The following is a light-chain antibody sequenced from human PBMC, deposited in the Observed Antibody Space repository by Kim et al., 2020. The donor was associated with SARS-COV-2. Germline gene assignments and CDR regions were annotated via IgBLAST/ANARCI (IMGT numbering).Light chain of an antibody. CDR2: EGT. CDR3: SSYAGSAWV. Sequence: PGQSITISCTGTRSDVGKYNLVSWYQQRPGKAPKLMLYEGTERPSGVSQRFSGSKSGNTASLTISGLQAEDESDYYCSSYAGSAWVFGGGTQLTVL. J-gene: IGLJ3*02. V-gene: IGLV2-23*01. CDR1: RSDVGKYNL.